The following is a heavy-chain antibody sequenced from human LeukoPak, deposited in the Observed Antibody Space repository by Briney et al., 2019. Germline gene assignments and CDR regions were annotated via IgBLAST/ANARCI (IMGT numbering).Heavy chain of an antibody. D-gene: IGHD6-19*01. V-gene: IGHV1-2*06. CDR3: ARESSGWYYIDY. Sequence: ASLKVSCKASGYTFIDYYMQWVRQAPGQGLEWMGRINPKSGGTNYAQKFQGRVTMTRDTSISTAYMELSRLTSDDTAVYYCARESSGWYYIDYWGQGTLVTVSS. CDR1: GYTFIDYY. CDR2: INPKSGGT. J-gene: IGHJ4*02.